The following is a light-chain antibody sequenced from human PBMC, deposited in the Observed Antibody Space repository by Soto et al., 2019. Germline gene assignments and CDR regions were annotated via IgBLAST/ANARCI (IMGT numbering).Light chain of an antibody. Sequence: EIVLTQSPGTLSLSPGERATLSCRASQSVSNSYLAWYQQKPGQAPRLLIYGASSRATGIPDRFSGSGSGTDFTIPMNSLETEDLAVYYCQQYKRLTPLYTFGQWTKLDI. V-gene: IGKV3-20*01. CDR3: QQYKRLTPLYT. CDR1: QSVSNSY. CDR2: GAS. J-gene: IGKJ2*01.